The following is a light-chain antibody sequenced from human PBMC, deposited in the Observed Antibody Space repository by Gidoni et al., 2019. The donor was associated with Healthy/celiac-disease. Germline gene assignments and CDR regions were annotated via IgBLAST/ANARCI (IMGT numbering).Light chain of an antibody. CDR2: KAS. CDR3: QQYNSYSQTWT. V-gene: IGKV1-5*03. Sequence: DIQMTQSPSTLSASVGDRVTITCRASQSISSWLAWYQQKPGKAPKLLIYKASSLESGVASRFSGSGSGTEFTLTISSLQPDDFATYYCQQYNSYSQTWTFGQGTKVEIK. CDR1: QSISSW. J-gene: IGKJ1*01.